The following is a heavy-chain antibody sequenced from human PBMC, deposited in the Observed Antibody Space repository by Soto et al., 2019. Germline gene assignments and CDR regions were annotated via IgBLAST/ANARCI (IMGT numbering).Heavy chain of an antibody. CDR2: MYNSGTT. Sequence: QVQLQESGPGLVEPSQTLSLTCTVSGGSITNNNYYWSWIRQPPGKGLEWIGHMYNSGTTYSNPSPKGRVTKSGDTSKNQFSLNLSSVTAADTAVYYCARGPTSDKVDYWGQGTLVTVPS. CDR1: GGSITNNNYY. CDR3: ARGPTSDKVDY. V-gene: IGHV4-30-4*01. J-gene: IGHJ4*02.